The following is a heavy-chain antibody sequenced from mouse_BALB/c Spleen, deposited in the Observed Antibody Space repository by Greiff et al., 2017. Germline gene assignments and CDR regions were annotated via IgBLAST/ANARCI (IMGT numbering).Heavy chain of an antibody. J-gene: IGHJ3*01. CDR1: GYTFSSYW. Sequence: VQLQQSGAELMKPGASVKISCKATGYTFSSYWIEWVKQRPGHGLEWIGEILPGSGSTNYNEKFKGKATFTADTSSNTAYMQLSSLTSEDSAVYYCARGDYYGSSSQGLAYWGQGTLVTVSA. V-gene: IGHV1-9*01. D-gene: IGHD1-1*01. CDR3: ARGDYYGSSSQGLAY. CDR2: ILPGSGST.